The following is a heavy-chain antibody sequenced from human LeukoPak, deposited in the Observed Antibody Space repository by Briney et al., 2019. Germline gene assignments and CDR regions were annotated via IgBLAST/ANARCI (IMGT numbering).Heavy chain of an antibody. CDR3: ARRGHDGSSPGTFDY. J-gene: IGHJ4*02. D-gene: IGHD6-6*01. Sequence: GGSLRLSCAASGFTVSSNYMSWVRQAPGKGLEWVSVIYSGGSTCYADSVKGRFTISRDNSKNTLYLQMNSLRVEDTAVYYCARRGHDGSSPGTFDYWGQGTLVTVSS. CDR1: GFTVSSNY. V-gene: IGHV3-53*01. CDR2: IYSGGST.